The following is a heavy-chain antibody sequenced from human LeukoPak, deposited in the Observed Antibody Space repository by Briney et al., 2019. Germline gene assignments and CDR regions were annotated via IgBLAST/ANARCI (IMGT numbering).Heavy chain of an antibody. CDR1: GGSISSYY. V-gene: IGHV4-4*07. Sequence: SETLSLTCTVSGGSISSYYWSWIWQPAGKGMEWIGRIYTSGSTNYNPSLKSRVTMSVDTSKNQFSLKLSSVTAADTAVYYCARDQGYCSSTSCHYFDYWGQGTLVTVSS. D-gene: IGHD2-2*01. CDR2: IYTSGST. CDR3: ARDQGYCSSTSCHYFDY. J-gene: IGHJ4*02.